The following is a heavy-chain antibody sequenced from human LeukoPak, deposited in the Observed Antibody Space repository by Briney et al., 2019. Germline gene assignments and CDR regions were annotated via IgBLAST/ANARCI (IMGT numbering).Heavy chain of an antibody. V-gene: IGHV3-74*01. D-gene: IGHD1-1*01. J-gene: IGHJ4*02. Sequence: GGSLRLSCAASGFTFSSYWMHWIRQAPGKGLVWVSRINGDGSTSNYADSVKGRFTISRDNAKNTLYLQMNSLRAEDTAVYYCARASNRNSINFDYWGQGTLVTVSS. CDR3: ARASNRNSINFDY. CDR1: GFTFSSYW. CDR2: INGDGSTS.